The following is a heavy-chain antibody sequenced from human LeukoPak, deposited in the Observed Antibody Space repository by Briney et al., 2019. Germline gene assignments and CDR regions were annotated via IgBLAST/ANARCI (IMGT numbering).Heavy chain of an antibody. V-gene: IGHV1-69*04. CDR3: ARGRYDILTGWPPEESY. D-gene: IGHD3-9*01. J-gene: IGHJ4*02. CDR2: IIPILGIA. Sequence: ASVKVSCKASGGTFSSYAISWVRQAPGQGLEWMGRIIPILGIANYAQKFQGRVTITADKSTSTAYMELSSLRSEDTAVYYCARGRYDILTGWPPEESYWGQGTLVTVSS. CDR1: GGTFSSYA.